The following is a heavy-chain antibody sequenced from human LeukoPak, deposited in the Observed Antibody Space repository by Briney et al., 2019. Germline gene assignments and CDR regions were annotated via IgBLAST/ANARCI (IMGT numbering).Heavy chain of an antibody. V-gene: IGHV4-59*12. D-gene: IGHD3-16*01. J-gene: IGHJ5*02. CDR3: AREMIPAWFDP. Sequence: SETLSLTCTVSGGSISSYYWSWIRQPPGKGLEWIGYVYHSGSTYYNPSLKSRVTISVDRSKNQFSLKLSSVTAADTAVYYCAREMIPAWFDPWGQGTLVTVSS. CDR2: VYHSGST. CDR1: GGSISSYY.